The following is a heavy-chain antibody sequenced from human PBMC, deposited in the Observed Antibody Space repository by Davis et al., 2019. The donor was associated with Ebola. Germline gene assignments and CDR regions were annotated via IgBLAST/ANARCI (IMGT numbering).Heavy chain of an antibody. CDR1: GYIFSSYY. V-gene: IGHV1-18*04. CDR2: ISAYNGNT. CDR3: ARVTGTSHFDY. D-gene: IGHD1-20*01. J-gene: IGHJ4*02. Sequence: ASVKVSCKASGYIFSSYYMHWVRQAPGQGLEWMGWISAYNGNTNYAQKLQGRVTMTTDTSTSTAYMELRSLRSDDTAVYYCARVTGTSHFDYWGQGTLVTVSS.